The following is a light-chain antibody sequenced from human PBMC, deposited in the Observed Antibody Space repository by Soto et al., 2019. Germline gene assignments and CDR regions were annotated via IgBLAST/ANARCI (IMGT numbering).Light chain of an antibody. CDR1: SSDVGHYNY. V-gene: IGLV2-14*01. CDR3: NSYTSSSTHV. Sequence: QSALTQPASVSGSPGQSIAISCTGTSSDVGHYNYVSWYRQHPGKAPKLMISEVSNRPSGVSSRFSGSKSGNTASLTISGLQADDEADYYCNSYTSSSTHVFGTGTKVTVL. CDR2: EVS. J-gene: IGLJ1*01.